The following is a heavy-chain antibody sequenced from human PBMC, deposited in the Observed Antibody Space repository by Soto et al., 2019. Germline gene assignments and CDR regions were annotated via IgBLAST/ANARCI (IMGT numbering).Heavy chain of an antibody. CDR1: GGTFSSYT. J-gene: IGHJ4*02. Sequence: ASVKVSCKASGGTFSSYTISWVRQAPGQGLEWMGRIIPILGIANYAQKFQGRVTITADEPTSTAYMELSSLRSEDTAVYYCARDPYFGLSGYYFFDYWGQGTLVTVSS. CDR2: IIPILGIA. CDR3: ARDPYFGLSGYYFFDY. V-gene: IGHV1-69*04. D-gene: IGHD3-22*01.